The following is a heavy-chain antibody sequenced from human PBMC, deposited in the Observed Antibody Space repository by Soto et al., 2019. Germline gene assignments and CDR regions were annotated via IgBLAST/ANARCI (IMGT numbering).Heavy chain of an antibody. Sequence: QITLKESGPTLVKPTQTLTLTCTFSGFSLSTSGVRVGWIRQPPGKNLQRLALMYLDDDKRDSPSLKSRLTITNNTFKTQVDLTLTNMDPVDTATYYCAHSLIWYSYDSRGLNWYDPWAQGTLVTASS. J-gene: IGHJ5*02. D-gene: IGHD3-22*01. CDR3: AHSLIWYSYDSRGLNWYDP. CDR2: MYLDDDK. CDR1: GFSLSTSGVR. V-gene: IGHV2-5*02.